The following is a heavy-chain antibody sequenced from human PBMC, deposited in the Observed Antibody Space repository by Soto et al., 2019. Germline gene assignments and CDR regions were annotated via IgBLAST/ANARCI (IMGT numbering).Heavy chain of an antibody. Sequence: ASVKVSCKASGYTFTSYGISWVRQAPGQGLEWMGWMNPNSGNTGYAQRFQGRVTMTRNTSISTAYMELSSLRSEDTAVYYCARTRQQSAFDIWGQGTMVTVSS. V-gene: IGHV1-8*02. D-gene: IGHD1-1*01. CDR3: ARTRQQSAFDI. CDR2: MNPNSGNT. J-gene: IGHJ3*02. CDR1: GYTFTSYG.